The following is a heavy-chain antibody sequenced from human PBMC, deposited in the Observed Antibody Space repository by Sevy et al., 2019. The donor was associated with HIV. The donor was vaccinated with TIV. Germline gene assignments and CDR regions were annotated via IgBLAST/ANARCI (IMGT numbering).Heavy chain of an antibody. CDR2: INWNGGST. Sequence: GGSLRLSCAASGFTFNNYGMSWVRQAPGKGLELVSGINWNGGSTGYADSVTGRFTISRDNAKNSLYLQMNSLRAEDTALYYCARETVGRGAFDIWGQGTLVTVSS. CDR1: GFTFNNYG. V-gene: IGHV3-20*04. J-gene: IGHJ4*02. CDR3: ARETVGRGAFDI. D-gene: IGHD1-26*01.